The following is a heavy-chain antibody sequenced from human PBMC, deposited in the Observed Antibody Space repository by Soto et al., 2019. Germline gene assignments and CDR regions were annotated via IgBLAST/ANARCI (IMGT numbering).Heavy chain of an antibody. Sequence: QAQLVQSGAEVKKPGSSVKVSCQASGGTFNNNGVTWVRQAPGQGLEWVGGLIPIFGTASYARTSQGRVWIFTDESTSTAYMELTSLRSEDTAVSYWALGGMHFDGTGYSGRRWFDPWGQGTLVTVSS. CDR3: ALGGMHFDGTGYSGRRWFDP. CDR2: LIPIFGTA. J-gene: IGHJ5*02. V-gene: IGHV1-69*01. D-gene: IGHD3-9*01. CDR1: GGTFNNNG.